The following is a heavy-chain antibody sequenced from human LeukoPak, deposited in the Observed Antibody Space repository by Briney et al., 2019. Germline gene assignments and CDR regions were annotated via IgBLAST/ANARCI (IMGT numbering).Heavy chain of an antibody. V-gene: IGHV1-46*01. D-gene: IGHD2-15*01. Sequence: GASVKVSCKASGYTFTSYYMHWVRQAPGQGLEWMGIINPSGGSTSYAQKFQGRVTMTRDMSTSTVYMELSSLRSEDTAVYYCARELVVAATSYYYMDVWGKGTTVTVSS. J-gene: IGHJ6*03. CDR3: ARELVVAATSYYYMDV. CDR1: GYTFTSYY. CDR2: INPSGGST.